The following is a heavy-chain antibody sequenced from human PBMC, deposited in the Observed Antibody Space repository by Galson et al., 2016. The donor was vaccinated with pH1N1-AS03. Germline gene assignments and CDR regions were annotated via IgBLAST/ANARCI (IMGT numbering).Heavy chain of an antibody. Sequence: QSGAEVKKPGESLKISCKGSGYYFSRYWVGWVRQKPGKGLEYMGIIYPGDSDTRYSPSFQAHVTISADKSINTAYLQWSSLTASDTAMYYCAGRSYSSSWMGAFEIWGLGTMVTVSS. CDR1: GYYFSRYW. J-gene: IGHJ3*02. D-gene: IGHD6-13*01. V-gene: IGHV5-51*03. CDR3: AGRSYSSSWMGAFEI. CDR2: IYPGDSDT.